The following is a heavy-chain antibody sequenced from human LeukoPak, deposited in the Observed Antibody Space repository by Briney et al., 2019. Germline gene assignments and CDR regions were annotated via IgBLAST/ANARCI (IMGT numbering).Heavy chain of an antibody. CDR1: GSTFTGYY. CDR2: INPNSGGT. CDR3: ARWGVGYCSGGSCHRPYYYYGMDV. Sequence: GASVKVSCKTSGSTFTGYYIHWVRQAPGQGLEWMGWINPNSGGTNYAQNFQGRVTMTRDTSISTAYMELSRLRSDDTAVYYCARWGVGYCSGGSCHRPYYYYGMDVWGQGTTVTVSS. V-gene: IGHV1-2*02. J-gene: IGHJ6*02. D-gene: IGHD2-15*01.